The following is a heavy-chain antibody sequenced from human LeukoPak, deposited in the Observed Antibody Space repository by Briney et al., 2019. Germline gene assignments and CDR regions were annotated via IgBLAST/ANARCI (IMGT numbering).Heavy chain of an antibody. CDR1: GYTFTGYY. J-gene: IGHJ4*02. V-gene: IGHV1-2*02. CDR3: ARVGYNDYDPRMGFDY. D-gene: IGHD5-24*01. Sequence: ASVKVSCKASGYTFTGYYMHWVRQAPGQGLEWMGWINPNSGGTNYAQKFQGRVTMTRDTSISTAYMELRSLRSDDTAVYYCARVGYNDYDPRMGFDYWGQGTLVTVSS. CDR2: INPNSGGT.